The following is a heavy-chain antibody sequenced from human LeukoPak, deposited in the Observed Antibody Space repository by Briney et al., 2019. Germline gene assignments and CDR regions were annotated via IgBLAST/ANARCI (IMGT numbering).Heavy chain of an antibody. Sequence: SETLSLTCTVSGGSISSGGYYWSWIRQHPGKGLEWIGYIYYSGSTYYNPSLKSRVTISVDTSKNQFSLKLSSVTAADTAVYYCARDSIAAAGPFDYGMDVWGQGTTVTVSS. V-gene: IGHV4-31*03. D-gene: IGHD6-13*01. CDR3: ARDSIAAAGPFDYGMDV. CDR2: IYYSGST. J-gene: IGHJ6*02. CDR1: GGSISSGGYY.